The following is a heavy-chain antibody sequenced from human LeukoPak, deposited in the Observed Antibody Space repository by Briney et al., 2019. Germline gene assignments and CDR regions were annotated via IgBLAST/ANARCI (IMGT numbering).Heavy chain of an antibody. V-gene: IGHV3-30-3*01. J-gene: IGHJ6*02. CDR2: ISYDGSNK. Sequence: QPGGSLRLSCAASGFTFSSYATHWVRQAPGKGLEWVAVISYDGSNKYYADSVKGRFTISRDNSKNTLYLQMNSLRAEDTAVYYCARDKEVYDFWSGYSPSGMDVWGQGTTVTVSS. CDR1: GFTFSSYA. D-gene: IGHD3-3*01. CDR3: ARDKEVYDFWSGYSPSGMDV.